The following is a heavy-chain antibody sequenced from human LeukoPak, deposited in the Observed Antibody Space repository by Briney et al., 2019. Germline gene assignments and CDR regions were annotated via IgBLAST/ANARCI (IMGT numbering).Heavy chain of an antibody. Sequence: PSETLSLTCTVSGGSISSYYWSWIRQPPGKGLEWIGYIYYSGSTNYNPSLKSRVTISVDTSKNQFSLKLSSVTAADTAVYYCARGSWNLGTYYFDYWGQGTLVTVSS. V-gene: IGHV4-59*01. CDR2: IYYSGST. J-gene: IGHJ4*02. CDR1: GGSISSYY. CDR3: ARGSWNLGTYYFDY. D-gene: IGHD1-7*01.